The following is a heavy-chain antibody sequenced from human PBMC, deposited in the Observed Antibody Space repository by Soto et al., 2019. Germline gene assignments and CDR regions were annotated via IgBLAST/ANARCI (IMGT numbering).Heavy chain of an antibody. V-gene: IGHV3-13*01. CDR2: IGTAGDT. J-gene: IGHJ4*02. CDR3: ARGGYSYGIIDY. Sequence: EVQLVESGGGLVQPGGSLRLSCAASGFTFSSYDMHWVRQASGKGLEWVSAIGTAGDTYYPGSVKGRFTISRENAKNSLYLQMNSLRAGDTAVYYCARGGYSYGIIDYWGQGTLVTVSS. D-gene: IGHD5-18*01. CDR1: GFTFSSYD.